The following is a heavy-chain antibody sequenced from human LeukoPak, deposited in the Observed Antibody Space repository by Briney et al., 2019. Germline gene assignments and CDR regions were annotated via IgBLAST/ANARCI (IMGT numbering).Heavy chain of an antibody. V-gene: IGHV3-33*01. CDR1: GFTFSSYG. CDR2: IWYDGSNK. CDR3: ARQGVGPLQFHFDQ. D-gene: IGHD1-26*01. J-gene: IGHJ4*02. Sequence: GRSLRLSCAASGFTFSSYGMHWVRQAPGKGLEWVAVIWYDGSNKYYADSVKGRFTISRDNSKNTLYLQMNSLRAEDTAVYYCARQGVGPLQFHFDQWGQGTLVTVSS.